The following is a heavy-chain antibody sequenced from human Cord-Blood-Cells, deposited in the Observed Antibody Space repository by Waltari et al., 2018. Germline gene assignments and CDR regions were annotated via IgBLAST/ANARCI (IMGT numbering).Heavy chain of an antibody. CDR2: IIPILGIA. Sequence: QVQLVQSGAEVKKPGSSVKVACKASGGTFSSYAISWVRPAPGQGLEWMGRIIPILGIANYAQKFQGRVTITADKSTSTAYMELSSLRSEDTAVYYCAREDWHNSTRGFDPWGQGTLVTVSS. J-gene: IGHJ5*02. CDR3: AREDWHNSTRGFDP. V-gene: IGHV1-69*09. CDR1: GGTFSSYA. D-gene: IGHD6-13*01.